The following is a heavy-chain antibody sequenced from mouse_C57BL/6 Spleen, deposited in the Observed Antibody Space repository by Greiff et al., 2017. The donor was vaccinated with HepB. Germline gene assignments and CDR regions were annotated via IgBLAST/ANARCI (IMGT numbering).Heavy chain of an antibody. CDR1: GFTFTDYY. CDR2: IRNKANGYTT. Sequence: EVQWVESGGGLVQPGGSLSLSCAASGFTFTDYYMSWVRQPPGKALEWLGFIRNKANGYTTEYSASVKGRFTISRDNSQSILYLQMNALRAEDSATYYCARHYYGSSSYWYFDVWGTGTTVTVSS. D-gene: IGHD1-1*01. V-gene: IGHV7-3*01. CDR3: ARHYYGSSSYWYFDV. J-gene: IGHJ1*03.